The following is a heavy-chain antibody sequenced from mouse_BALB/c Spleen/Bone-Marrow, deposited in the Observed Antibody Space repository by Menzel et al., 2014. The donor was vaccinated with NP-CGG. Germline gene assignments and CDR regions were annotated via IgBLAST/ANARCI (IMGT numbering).Heavy chain of an antibody. V-gene: IGHV1-4*02. Sequence: VKLVEFAAELARPGASVKMSCKASGYTFTSYTMHWVKQRPGQGLEWIGYINPSSGYTEYNQKFKDKTTLTADKSSSTAYMQLSSLTSEDSAVYYCAYWDLAYWGQGTLVTVSA. J-gene: IGHJ3*01. CDR1: GYTFTSYT. D-gene: IGHD4-1*01. CDR3: AYWDLAY. CDR2: INPSSGYT.